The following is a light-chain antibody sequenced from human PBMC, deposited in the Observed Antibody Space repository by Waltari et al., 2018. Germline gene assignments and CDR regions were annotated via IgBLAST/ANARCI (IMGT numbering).Light chain of an antibody. Sequence: EIVLTQSPGTLPLSPGERATLSCRASQSVGGTLAWYQQKPGQAPRLLMYGTSIRAPGTPDRFSGTGSGTDFSLTISRLEPEDFAVYYCQHYVRLPATFGQGTKVEIK. CDR1: QSVGGT. CDR3: QHYVRLPAT. CDR2: GTS. V-gene: IGKV3-20*01. J-gene: IGKJ1*01.